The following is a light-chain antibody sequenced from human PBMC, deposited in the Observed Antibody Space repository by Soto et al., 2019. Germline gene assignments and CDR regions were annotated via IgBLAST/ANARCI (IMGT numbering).Light chain of an antibody. V-gene: IGKV1-8*01. CDR1: QGIGRY. CDR3: QQFNDYPIT. Sequence: IRMTQSPSSLSASIGDRVTITCRASQGIGRYVAWYQQTPGKAPNLLIYATASVQSGVPSRFSGSGTATEFTLTISSLQPEDFATYYCQQFNDYPITFGQGTRLEIK. J-gene: IGKJ5*01. CDR2: ATA.